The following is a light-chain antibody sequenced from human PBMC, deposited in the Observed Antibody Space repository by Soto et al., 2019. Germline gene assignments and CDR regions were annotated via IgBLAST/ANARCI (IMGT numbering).Light chain of an antibody. CDR2: GAS. CDR1: QSVSSNS. CDR3: QQYGGSAT. J-gene: IGKJ1*01. V-gene: IGKV3-20*01. Sequence: EIVLTQSPGTLSLSPGERATLSCRASQSVSSNSLAWYQQKPGQAPRLLIYGASRRATGIPDRFSGSGSGTDFTLTISRLEPEDFAVYYCQQYGGSATFGQGTKVDIK.